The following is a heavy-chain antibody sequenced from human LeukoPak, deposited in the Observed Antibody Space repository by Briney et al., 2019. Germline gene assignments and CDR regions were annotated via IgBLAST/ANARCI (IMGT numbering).Heavy chain of an antibody. V-gene: IGHV3-74*01. CDR1: GFTLSNFW. CDR2: INENGTST. D-gene: IGHD2-15*01. CDR3: ARGGWPLDY. J-gene: IGHJ4*02. Sequence: GGSLRLSCAASGFTLSNFWMHGVRQAPGKGLVWVSRINENGTSTNYADSVRGRFTISRDNAKNTLYLQMDTLRAEDTAVYYCARGGWPLDYWGQGTLVTVSS.